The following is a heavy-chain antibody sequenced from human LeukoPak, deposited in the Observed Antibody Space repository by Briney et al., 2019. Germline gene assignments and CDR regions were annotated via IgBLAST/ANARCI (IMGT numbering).Heavy chain of an antibody. V-gene: IGHV1-69*13. J-gene: IGHJ5*02. CDR1: GGTFSSYA. CDR3: ASSVYNWFDP. CDR2: IIPIFGTA. Sequence: SVKVSCTASGGTFSSYAISWVRLAPGQGLEWMGGIIPIFGTANYAQKFQGRVTITADESTSTAYMELSSLRSEDTAVYYCASSVYNWFDPWGQGTLVTVSS.